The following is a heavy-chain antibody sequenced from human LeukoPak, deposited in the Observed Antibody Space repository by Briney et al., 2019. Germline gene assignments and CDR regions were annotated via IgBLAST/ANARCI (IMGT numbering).Heavy chain of an antibody. Sequence: GASVKVSCKASGYTFTGYYMHWVRQAPGQGLEWMGWINPNSGGTNYAQKFQGRVTMTRDTSISTAYMELSRLRSDDTAVYYCARASLLWFGEFLDYWGQGTLVTVSS. D-gene: IGHD3-10*01. CDR1: GYTFTGYY. V-gene: IGHV1-2*02. CDR2: INPNSGGT. CDR3: ARASLLWFGEFLDY. J-gene: IGHJ4*02.